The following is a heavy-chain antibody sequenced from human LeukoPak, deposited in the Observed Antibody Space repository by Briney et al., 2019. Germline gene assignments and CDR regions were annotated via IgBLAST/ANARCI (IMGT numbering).Heavy chain of an antibody. CDR3: ARQRDAGLDN. CDR1: GGSISSSSYY. CDR2: IYYSGST. J-gene: IGHJ4*02. V-gene: IGHV4-39*01. D-gene: IGHD5-24*01. Sequence: SETLSLTCTVSGGSISSSSYYWGWIRQPPGKGLEWIGSIYYSGSTYYNPSLKSRVTISVDTSKNQFSLKLSSVTAADTAVYYRARQRDAGLDNWGQGTLVTVSS.